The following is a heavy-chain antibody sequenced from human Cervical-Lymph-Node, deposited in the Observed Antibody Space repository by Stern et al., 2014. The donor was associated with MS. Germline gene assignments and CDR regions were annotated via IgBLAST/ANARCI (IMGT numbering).Heavy chain of an antibody. Sequence: QVQLVESGAEVKKPGSSVKVSCKASGGSLSNYGFSWVRQAPGQGLEWLGGLIPLFGTANYAQKFQGRVTLNADNSTSTVYMELSSLTSEDTAVYFCARDSDYENSYAMDVWGQGTTVTVS. CDR3: ARDSDYENSYAMDV. D-gene: IGHD5-12*01. V-gene: IGHV1-69*06. CDR1: GGSLSNYG. J-gene: IGHJ6*02. CDR2: LIPLFGTA.